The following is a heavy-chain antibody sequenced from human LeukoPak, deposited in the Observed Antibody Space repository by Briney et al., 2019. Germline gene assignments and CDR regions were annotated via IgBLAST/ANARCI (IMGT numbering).Heavy chain of an antibody. J-gene: IGHJ4*02. Sequence: PGGSLRLPCAASGFTFSSYWMSWVRQAPGKGLEWVANIKQDGSEKYYVDSVKGRFTISRDNAKNSLYLQMNSLRAEDTAVYYCAREHEDIVVVPAAMNDYWGQGTLVTVSS. CDR3: AREHEDIVVVPAAMNDY. CDR1: GFTFSSYW. V-gene: IGHV3-7*01. D-gene: IGHD2-2*01. CDR2: IKQDGSEK.